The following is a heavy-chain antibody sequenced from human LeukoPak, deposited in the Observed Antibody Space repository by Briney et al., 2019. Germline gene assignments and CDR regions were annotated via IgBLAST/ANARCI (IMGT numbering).Heavy chain of an antibody. V-gene: IGHV3-74*01. CDR3: ARDMDSSGWSYYFDH. J-gene: IGHJ4*02. Sequence: GGSLRLSCAASEFTFSNYWMHWVRQAPGEGLVWVAHINSDGRSTSYADSVKGRFTISRDNATNTLYLQMNSLRTEDTAVYYCARDMDSSGWSYYFDHWGQGTLVTVSS. D-gene: IGHD6-19*01. CDR2: INSDGRST. CDR1: EFTFSNYW.